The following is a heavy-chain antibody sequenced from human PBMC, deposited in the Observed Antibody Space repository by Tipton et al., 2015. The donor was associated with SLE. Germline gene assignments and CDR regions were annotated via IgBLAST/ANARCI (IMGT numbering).Heavy chain of an antibody. CDR1: GGSFSGYY. Sequence: TLSLTCAVYGGSFSGYYWSWIRQPPGKGLEWIGEINHSGSTSYNPSLKSRVTISVDTSKNQFSLRLNSVTAADTAVYYCARQGGVRGVIYAFDIWGQGTMVTVSS. J-gene: IGHJ3*02. CDR2: INHSGST. CDR3: ARQGGVRGVIYAFDI. V-gene: IGHV4-34*01. D-gene: IGHD3-10*01.